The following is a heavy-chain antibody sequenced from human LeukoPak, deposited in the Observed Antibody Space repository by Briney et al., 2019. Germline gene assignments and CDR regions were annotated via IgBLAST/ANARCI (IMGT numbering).Heavy chain of an antibody. V-gene: IGHV4-39*01. CDR1: GGSLNISSYY. CDR2: IYYSGRT. Sequence: SETLSLTCTVSGGSLNISSYYWGWIRQPPGKGLEWIGSIYYSGRTYYNPSLKIRATIFVDTSKNQFSLKLNSVTAADTAVYYCARSQATAMVSDYWGQGTLVTVSS. CDR3: ARSQATAMVSDY. D-gene: IGHD2-2*01. J-gene: IGHJ4*02.